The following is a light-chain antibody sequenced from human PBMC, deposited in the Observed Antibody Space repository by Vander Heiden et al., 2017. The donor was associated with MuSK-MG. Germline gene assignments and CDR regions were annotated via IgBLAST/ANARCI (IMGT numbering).Light chain of an antibody. J-gene: IGKJ1*01. CDR2: AVS. V-gene: IGKV3-15*01. CDR1: QSVSSD. CDR3: HQYHNWPPWT. Sequence: EQVMTQSLATLSLSPGETATLSCRASQSVSSDLAWYQQRPGPPPRLLIYAVSTRATGIPVRFSGSGSGTEFTLTISSLQSEDFAVYYCHQYHNWPPWTFGQGTKVEIK.